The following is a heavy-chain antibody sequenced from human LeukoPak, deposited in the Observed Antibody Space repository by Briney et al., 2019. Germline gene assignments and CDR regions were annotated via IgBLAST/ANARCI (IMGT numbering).Heavy chain of an antibody. J-gene: IGHJ4*02. V-gene: IGHV1-46*01. CDR3: ARERDIVVVPAAALWY. Sequence: ASVKVSCKASGYTFTSHYMHWVRQAPGQGLEWMGIINPSGGSTSYAQKFQGRVTMTRDTSTSTVYMELSSLRSEDTAVYYCARERDIVVVPAAALWYWGQGTLVTVSS. D-gene: IGHD2-2*01. CDR2: INPSGGST. CDR1: GYTFTSHY.